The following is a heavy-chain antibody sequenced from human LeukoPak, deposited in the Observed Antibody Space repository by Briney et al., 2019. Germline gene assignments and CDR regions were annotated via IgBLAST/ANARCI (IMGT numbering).Heavy chain of an antibody. D-gene: IGHD6-13*01. CDR2: INPNSGGT. CDR3: ARASSSWGGFDY. Sequence: ASVKVSCKASGYTFTGYYMHWVRQAPGQGLEWMGWINPNSGGTNYAQKFQGRVTMTRDTSISTAYMELSRLRSDDTAVYYCARASSSWGGFDYWGQGTLVTVSS. V-gene: IGHV1-2*02. J-gene: IGHJ4*02. CDR1: GYTFTGYY.